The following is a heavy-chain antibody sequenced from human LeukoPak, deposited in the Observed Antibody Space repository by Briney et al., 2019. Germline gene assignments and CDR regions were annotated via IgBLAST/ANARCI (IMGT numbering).Heavy chain of an antibody. CDR3: ARPVEMATIDDAFDI. CDR1: GYSFTSYW. Sequence: GESLKISCKGSGYSFTSYWIGWVRQMPGKGLEWTGIIYPGDSDTRYSPSFQGQVTISADKSISTAYLQWSSLKASDTAMYYCARPVEMATIDDAFDIWGQGTMVTVSS. V-gene: IGHV5-51*01. J-gene: IGHJ3*02. CDR2: IYPGDSDT. D-gene: IGHD5-24*01.